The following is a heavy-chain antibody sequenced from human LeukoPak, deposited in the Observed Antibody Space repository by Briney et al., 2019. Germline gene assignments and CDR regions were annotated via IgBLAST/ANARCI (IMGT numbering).Heavy chain of an antibody. CDR2: ISGSGGST. Sequence: GSLRLSCGASGFTFSSYAMSWVRQAPGEGLGWGPGISGSGGSTYYADSVEGRFTISRDNSKNTLNLQMNSLRAEDTAVYYCAKDLPYGDDHSYFDYWGQGTLVTVSS. J-gene: IGHJ4*02. CDR1: GFTFSSYA. CDR3: AKDLPYGDDHSYFDY. D-gene: IGHD4-17*01. V-gene: IGHV3-23*01.